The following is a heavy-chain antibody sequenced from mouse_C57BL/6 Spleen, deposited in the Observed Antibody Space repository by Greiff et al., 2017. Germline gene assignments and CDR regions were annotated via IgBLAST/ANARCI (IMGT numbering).Heavy chain of an antibody. J-gene: IGHJ3*01. Sequence: DVKLVESGGGLVKPGGSLKLSCAASGFTFSDYGMHWVRQAPEKGLEWVAYISSGSSTIYYEDTVKGRFTISRDNAKNTLFLQMTSLRSEDTAMYYCARDYYDYETWFAYWGQGTLVTVSA. D-gene: IGHD2-4*01. CDR2: ISSGSSTI. CDR3: ARDYYDYETWFAY. V-gene: IGHV5-17*01. CDR1: GFTFSDYG.